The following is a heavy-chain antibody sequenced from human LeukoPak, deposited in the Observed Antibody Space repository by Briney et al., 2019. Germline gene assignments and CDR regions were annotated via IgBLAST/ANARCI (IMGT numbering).Heavy chain of an antibody. CDR1: GFTFSSYA. CDR3: AKVSRAARGAGFYFDY. CDR2: ISGSGGST. J-gene: IGHJ4*02. V-gene: IGHV3-23*01. D-gene: IGHD6-6*01. Sequence: PGGSLRLSCAASGFTFSSYAMSWVRQAPGKGLEWVSAISGSGGSTYYADSVKGRFTISRDNSKNTLYLQMNSLRAEDTAVYYCAKVSRAARGAGFYFDYWGQGTLVTVSS.